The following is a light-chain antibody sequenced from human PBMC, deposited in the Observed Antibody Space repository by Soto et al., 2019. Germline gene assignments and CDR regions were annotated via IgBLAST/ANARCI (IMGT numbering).Light chain of an antibody. J-gene: IGKJ1*01. CDR2: KAS. CDR1: QSISSW. V-gene: IGKV1-5*03. Sequence: DIQMTQSPSTLSASVGDRVTITCRASQSISSWLAWYQQKPGKAPKLLIYKASSLETGVPSRFSGSGSGTEFNLTISSLQPDDFASYYCQQYGSSSPWTFGQGTKVEVK. CDR3: QQYGSSSPWT.